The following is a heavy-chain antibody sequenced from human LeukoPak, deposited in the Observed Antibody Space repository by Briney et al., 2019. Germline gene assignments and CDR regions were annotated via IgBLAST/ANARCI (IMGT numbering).Heavy chain of an antibody. J-gene: IGHJ4*02. CDR2: ISGSGSNT. CDR3: AKQGLRLGELSSLDY. Sequence: GGSLRPSCAASGFTFSSDAINWVRHAAGKGLEWVATISGSGSNTHYADAVRGRFNVSRDNYKNTLYLQINNLRAEDTAAYYCAKQGLRLGELSSLDYWGQGTLVTVSS. D-gene: IGHD3-16*02. V-gene: IGHV3-23*01. CDR1: GFTFSSDA.